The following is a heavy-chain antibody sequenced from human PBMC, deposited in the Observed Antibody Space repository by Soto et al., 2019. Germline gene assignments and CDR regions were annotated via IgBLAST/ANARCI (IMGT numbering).Heavy chain of an antibody. D-gene: IGHD6-19*01. J-gene: IGHJ5*02. CDR2: ISAYNGNT. CDR3: AGHSSGWFEDWFDH. CDR1: GYTFTSYG. Sequence: GASVKVSCKASGYTFTSYGISWVRQPPGQGLEWMGWISAYNGNTNYAQKLQGRVTMTTDTSTSTAYMELRSLRSDDTAVYYCAGHSSGWFEDWFDHWGQGTLVTVYS. V-gene: IGHV1-18*01.